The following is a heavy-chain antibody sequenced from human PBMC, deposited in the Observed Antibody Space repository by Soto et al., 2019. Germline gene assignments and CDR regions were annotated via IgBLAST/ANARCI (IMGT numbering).Heavy chain of an antibody. D-gene: IGHD6-25*01. J-gene: IGHJ5*02. CDR3: ARDKGHGGIRIDP. V-gene: IGHV3-21*01. CDR1: GFTCGSFT. Sequence: VGFLRVSCAASGFTCGSFTLNWVRQAPGKGLEWASSTTSGSVYIYYADSVKGRFTISRDNARNSLYLQMNSLRAEDTAVYYCARDKGHGGIRIDPWGQGTLVTAS. CDR2: TTSGSVYI.